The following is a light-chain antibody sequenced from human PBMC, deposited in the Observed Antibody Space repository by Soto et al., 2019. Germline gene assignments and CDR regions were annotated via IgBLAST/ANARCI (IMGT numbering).Light chain of an antibody. CDR2: SNN. CDR1: SSNIGSNT. V-gene: IGLV1-44*01. CDR3: AAWDDSLNGWV. J-gene: IGLJ3*02. Sequence: QAVVTQPPSASVTPGQRVTISCSGSSSNIGSNTANWYQQLPGTAPKLLIFSNNERPSGVPDRFSGSKSGTSASLAISGLQSEDEADYYCAAWDDSLNGWVFGGGTKLTAL.